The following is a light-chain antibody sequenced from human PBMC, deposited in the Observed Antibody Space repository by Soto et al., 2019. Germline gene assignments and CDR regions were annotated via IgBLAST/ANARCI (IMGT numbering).Light chain of an antibody. J-gene: IGLJ2*01. V-gene: IGLV3-21*01. CDR3: QVWDSGSAHVL. CDR2: SDT. CDR1: NIGRKG. Sequence: SYELTQPPSVSVAPGETARISCGGNNIGRKGLHCYQQKPGQAPVLVIYSDTDLPPVIPERFSGSNSANMATLTISRVEAGDEADYYCQVWDSGSAHVLFGGGTKLTVL.